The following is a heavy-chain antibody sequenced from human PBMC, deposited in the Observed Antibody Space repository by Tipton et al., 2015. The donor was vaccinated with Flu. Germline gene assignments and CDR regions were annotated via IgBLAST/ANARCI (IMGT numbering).Heavy chain of an antibody. CDR2: ISYDGSNK. Sequence: SLRLSCAASGFTLSSYAMHWVRQAPGKGLEWVAVISYDGSNKYYADSVKGRFTISRDNSKNTLYLQMNSLRAEDTAVYYCARRSSYGCFDYWGQGTLVTVSS. J-gene: IGHJ4*02. V-gene: IGHV3-30-3*01. CDR3: ARRSSYGCFDY. CDR1: GFTLSSYA. D-gene: IGHD5-18*01.